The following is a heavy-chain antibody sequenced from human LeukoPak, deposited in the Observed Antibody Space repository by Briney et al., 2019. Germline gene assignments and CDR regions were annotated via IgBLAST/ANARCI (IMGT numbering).Heavy chain of an antibody. CDR3: ARSKGYYGYNLLGLYGMDV. J-gene: IGHJ6*02. CDR2: IYHSGST. V-gene: IGHV4-30-2*01. CDR1: GGSISSGGYS. D-gene: IGHD5-24*01. Sequence: PSETLSLTCAVSGGSISSGGYSWSWIRQPPGKGLEWIGYIYHSGSTYYNPSLKSRVTISVDTSKNQFSLKLSSVTAADTAVYYCARSKGYYGYNLLGLYGMDVWGQGTTVTVSS.